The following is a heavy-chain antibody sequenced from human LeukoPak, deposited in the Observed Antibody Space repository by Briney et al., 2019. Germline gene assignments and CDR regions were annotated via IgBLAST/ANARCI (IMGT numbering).Heavy chain of an antibody. CDR1: GGSISSSSYY. Sequence: PSETLSLTCTVSGGSISSSSYYWGWIRQPPGKGLEWIGSIYYSGSTYYNPSLKSRVTISVDTSKNQFSLKLSSVTAADTAVYYCARRWDFWSGPYFDYWGQGTLVTVSS. V-gene: IGHV4-39*01. J-gene: IGHJ4*02. CDR3: ARRWDFWSGPYFDY. CDR2: IYYSGST. D-gene: IGHD3-3*01.